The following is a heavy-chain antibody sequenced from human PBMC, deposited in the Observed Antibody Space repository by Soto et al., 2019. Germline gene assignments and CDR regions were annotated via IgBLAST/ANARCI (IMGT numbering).Heavy chain of an antibody. D-gene: IGHD4-17*01. J-gene: IGHJ6*02. Sequence: PGGSMRLSCAASGFPLRSYGMHWVRQAPGKGLEWVAVISYDGSNKYYADSVKGRFTIPRDNSKNTLYLQMNSLRAEDTAVYYCAKILQLGDYAYYYYGMDVWGQGTTVTVSS. CDR3: AKILQLGDYAYYYYGMDV. CDR1: GFPLRSYG. CDR2: ISYDGSNK. V-gene: IGHV3-30*18.